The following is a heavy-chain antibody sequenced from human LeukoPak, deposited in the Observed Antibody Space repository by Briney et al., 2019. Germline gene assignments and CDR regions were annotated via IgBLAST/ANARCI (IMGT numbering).Heavy chain of an antibody. J-gene: IGHJ5*02. CDR1: GDSVSSNSAA. V-gene: IGHV6-1*01. D-gene: IGHD1-1*01. CDR3: ARDPPPTGRNWFDP. Sequence: SQTLSLTCAISGDSVSSNSAAWNWIRQSPSRGLEWLGRTYYRSKWYNDYAVSVKSRITINPDASKNQFSLQLNSVTPEDTAVYYCARDPPPTGRNWFDPWGQGTLVTVSS. CDR2: TYYRSKWYN.